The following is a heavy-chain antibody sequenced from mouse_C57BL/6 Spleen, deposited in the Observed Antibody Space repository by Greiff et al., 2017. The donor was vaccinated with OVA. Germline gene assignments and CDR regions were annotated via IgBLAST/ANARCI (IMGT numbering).Heavy chain of an antibody. CDR2: INPSSGYT. D-gene: IGHD2-3*01. V-gene: IGHV1-4*01. CDR3: ARGGGYYVYYAMDY. Sequence: QVQLKESGAELARPGASVKMSCKASGYTFTSYTMHWVKQRPGQGLEWIGYINPSSGYTKYNQKFKDKATLTADKSSSTAYMQLSSLTSEDSAVYYCARGGGYYVYYAMDYWGQGTSVTVSS. CDR1: GYTFTSYT. J-gene: IGHJ4*01.